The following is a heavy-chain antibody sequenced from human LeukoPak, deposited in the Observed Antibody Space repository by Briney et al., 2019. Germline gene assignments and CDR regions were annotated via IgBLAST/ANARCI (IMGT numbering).Heavy chain of an antibody. J-gene: IGHJ4*02. D-gene: IGHD5-18*01. CDR3: ARHLSGITGYTYGRGIDY. CDR1: GYTLTELS. CDR2: FDPEDGET. Sequence: ASVKVSCKVSGYTLTELSMHWVRQAPGKGLEWMGGFDPEDGETIYAQKFQGRVTITADESTSTAYMELSSLRAEDTAVYYCARHLSGITGYTYGRGIDYWGQGTLVTVSS. V-gene: IGHV1-24*01.